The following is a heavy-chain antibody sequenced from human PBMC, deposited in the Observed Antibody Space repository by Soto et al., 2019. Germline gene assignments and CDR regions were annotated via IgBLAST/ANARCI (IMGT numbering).Heavy chain of an antibody. J-gene: IGHJ4*02. Sequence: ASVKVSCKVSGYTLTELSMHWVRQAPGKGLEWMGGFDPEDGETIYAQKFQGRVTMTEDTSTDTAYMELSSLRSEDTAVYYCAIPDPPLVWYQLLNNAFDYWGQGTLLTISS. CDR3: AIPDPPLVWYQLLNNAFDY. D-gene: IGHD2-2*01. CDR1: GYTLTELS. V-gene: IGHV1-24*01. CDR2: FDPEDGET.